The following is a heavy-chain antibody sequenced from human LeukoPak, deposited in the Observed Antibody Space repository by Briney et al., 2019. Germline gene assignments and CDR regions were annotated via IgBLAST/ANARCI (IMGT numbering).Heavy chain of an antibody. CDR2: IYYSGGT. J-gene: IGHJ4*02. D-gene: IGHD2-15*01. CDR3: ARDPLTTIVLSPYYFDY. Sequence: SETLSLTCSVSGGSINSNDYFWGWIRQPPGKGLEWIASIYYSGGTYYNPSLKSRVTISIDTSKNQNQFSLRLSSVTAADTAVYYCARDPLTTIVLSPYYFDYWGQGTLVTVSS. V-gene: IGHV4-39*07. CDR1: GGSINSNDYF.